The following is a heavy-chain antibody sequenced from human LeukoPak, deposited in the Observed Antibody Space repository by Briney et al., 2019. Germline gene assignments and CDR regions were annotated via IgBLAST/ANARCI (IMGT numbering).Heavy chain of an antibody. D-gene: IGHD2-15*01. Sequence: SVKVSCKASGFTFTSSAVQWMRQARGQRLEWIGWIVVGSGNTNYAQKFQERVTITRDMSTSTAYMELSSLRSEDTAVYYCAAGYCSGGSCYPYYYYGMDVWGQGTTVTVSS. CDR1: GFTFTSSA. J-gene: IGHJ6*02. CDR2: IVVGSGNT. V-gene: IGHV1-58*01. CDR3: AAGYCSGGSCYPYYYYGMDV.